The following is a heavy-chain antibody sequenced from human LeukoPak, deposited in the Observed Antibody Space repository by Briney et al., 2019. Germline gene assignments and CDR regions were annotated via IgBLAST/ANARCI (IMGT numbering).Heavy chain of an antibody. Sequence: KPGGSLRLSCAASGXTFSTYTVNWVRQAPGKGLEWVSSISSGSTYIYYADSVKGRFTISRDNAKNSLYLQMNSLRAEDTAVYYCARDEVYGEQYYFDYWGQGTLVTVSS. CDR3: ARDEVYGEQYYFDY. V-gene: IGHV3-21*01. CDR2: ISSGSTYI. D-gene: IGHD4/OR15-4a*01. J-gene: IGHJ4*02. CDR1: GXTFSTYT.